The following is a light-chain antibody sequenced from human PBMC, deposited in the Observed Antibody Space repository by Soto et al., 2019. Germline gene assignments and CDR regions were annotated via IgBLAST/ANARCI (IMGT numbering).Light chain of an antibody. CDR3: QHYNGYSEA. CDR1: QSISNW. Sequence: IQITQSPSTLSASFGDRGTTTCRASQSISNWLAWYQQKPGKAPKLLIYKASTLKSGVPSRFSGTGSGTEFTLTFSSLQPEDFAAYYCQHYNGYSEAFGQGTKVGIK. CDR2: KAS. J-gene: IGKJ1*01. V-gene: IGKV1-5*03.